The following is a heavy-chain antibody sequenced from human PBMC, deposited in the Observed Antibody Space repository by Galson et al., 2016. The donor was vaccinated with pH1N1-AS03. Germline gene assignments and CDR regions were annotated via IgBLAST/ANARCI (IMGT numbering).Heavy chain of an antibody. Sequence: ETLSLTCTVSGGSINSYYWSWFRQPPGKGLEWIGQIYYNGDTLHNPSLRGRVTISLDTSMTQFSLRLSSVTAADTAVYYCGRHLRSSYSMDVWGQGTTVTVSS. CDR2: IYYNGDT. V-gene: IGHV4-59*08. J-gene: IGHJ6*02. CDR1: GGSINSYY. D-gene: IGHD2-15*01. CDR3: GRHLRSSYSMDV.